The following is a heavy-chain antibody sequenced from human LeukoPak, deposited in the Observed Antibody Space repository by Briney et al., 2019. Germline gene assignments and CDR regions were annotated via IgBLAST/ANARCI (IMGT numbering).Heavy chain of an antibody. CDR2: VGGTNVDT. J-gene: IGHJ4*02. V-gene: IGHV3-23*01. Sequence: PGESLRLSCAASGFSFSRNAMNWLRQTPGKGLEWVSGVGGTNVDTSYAESVKGRFTISRDNSRNTAYLVMNNLRAEDTAVYYCATHDTTVGVFWGQGTLVTVSS. CDR1: GFSFSRNA. CDR3: ATHDTTVGVF. D-gene: IGHD1-26*01.